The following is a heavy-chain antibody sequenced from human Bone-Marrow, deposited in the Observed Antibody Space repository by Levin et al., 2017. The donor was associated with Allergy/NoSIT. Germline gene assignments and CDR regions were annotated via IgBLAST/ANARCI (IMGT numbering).Heavy chain of an antibody. D-gene: IGHD6-13*01. Sequence: GESLKISCAASGFTFSSYAMHWVRQAPGKGLEWVAVISYDGNNKKYADSVKGRFTISRDNSKNTLYLEMNSLKLEDTAVYYCANSAAGGPNWFDPWGQGTLVTVSS. CDR3: ANSAAGGPNWFDP. J-gene: IGHJ5*02. CDR2: ISYDGNNK. CDR1: GFTFSSYA. V-gene: IGHV3-30-3*01.